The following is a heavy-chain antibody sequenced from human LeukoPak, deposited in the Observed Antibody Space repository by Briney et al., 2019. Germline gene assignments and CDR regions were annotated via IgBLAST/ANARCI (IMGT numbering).Heavy chain of an antibody. CDR2: IYTSGST. D-gene: IGHD3-10*01. V-gene: IGHV4-4*07. Sequence: PSETLSLTCTVSGGSISSYYWSWIRQPAGKGLEWIGRIYTSGSTNYNPSLKSRVTMSVDTSKNQFSLKLSSVTAADTAVYYCARDRWLGELNKSYYYYMDVWGKGTTVTISS. CDR1: GGSISSYY. CDR3: ARDRWLGELNKSYYYYMDV. J-gene: IGHJ6*03.